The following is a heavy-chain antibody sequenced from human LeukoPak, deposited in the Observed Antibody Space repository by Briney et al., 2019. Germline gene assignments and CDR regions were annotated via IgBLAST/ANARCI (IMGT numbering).Heavy chain of an antibody. CDR1: GGTFSSYA. V-gene: IGHV1-69*05. Sequence: ASVKVSCKASGGTFSSYAFSWVRQAPGQGLEWMGGIIPIFGTANYAQKFQGRVTITTDESTSTAYMELSSLRSEDTAVYYCARAGTDYYDSSGYYFPTLDYWGQGTLVTVSS. CDR3: ARAGTDYYDSSGYYFPTLDY. D-gene: IGHD3-22*01. J-gene: IGHJ4*02. CDR2: IIPIFGTA.